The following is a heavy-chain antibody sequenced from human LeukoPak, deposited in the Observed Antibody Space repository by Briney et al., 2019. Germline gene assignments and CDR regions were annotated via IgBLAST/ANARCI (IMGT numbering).Heavy chain of an antibody. CDR3: ANDLNYYDSSGYNPVGY. D-gene: IGHD3-22*01. V-gene: IGHV3-21*01. Sequence: PGGSLRLSCAASGFTFSSYSMNWVRQAPGKGLEWVSSISSSSSYIYYADSVKGRFTISRDNAKNSLYLQMNSLRAEDTAVYYCANDLNYYDSSGYNPVGYWGQGTLVTVSS. CDR1: GFTFSSYS. J-gene: IGHJ4*02. CDR2: ISSSSSYI.